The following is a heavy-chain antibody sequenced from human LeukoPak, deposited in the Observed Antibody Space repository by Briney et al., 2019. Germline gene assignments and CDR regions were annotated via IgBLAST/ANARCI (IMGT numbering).Heavy chain of an antibody. D-gene: IGHD6-13*01. CDR3: ARGGRSSSWYVYNWFDP. Sequence: SETLSLTCTVSGGSISSSGYYWSWIRQPPGKGLEWIGEINHSGSTNYNPSLKSRVTISVDTSKNQFSLKLSSVTAADTAVYYCARGGRSSSWYVYNWFDPWGQGTLVTVSS. CDR1: GGSISSSGYY. CDR2: INHSGST. V-gene: IGHV4-39*07. J-gene: IGHJ5*02.